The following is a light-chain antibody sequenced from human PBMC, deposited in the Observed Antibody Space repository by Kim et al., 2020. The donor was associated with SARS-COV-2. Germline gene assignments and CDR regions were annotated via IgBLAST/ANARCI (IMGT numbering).Light chain of an antibody. V-gene: IGKV3-20*01. J-gene: IGKJ2*03. CDR1: QSVKDNY. CDR2: GAS. CDR3: QQYGTAPPDS. Sequence: IVVTQSPGTLSLSPGEKATLSCRASQSVKDNYLAWYQHKPGQAPRLLIYGASNRATGIPDRFSGSGSGTDFTLAISRLEPEDFAGYYCQQYGTAPPDSFGQGTKVDIK.